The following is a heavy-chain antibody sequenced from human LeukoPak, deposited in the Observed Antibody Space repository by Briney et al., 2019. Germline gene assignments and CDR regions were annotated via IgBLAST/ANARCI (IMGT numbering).Heavy chain of an antibody. CDR1: GYTFTSYG. J-gene: IGHJ6*03. Sequence: GASVKVSCKASGYTFTSYGISWVRQAPGQGLEWMGWISAYNGNTNYAQELQGRVTMTTDTSTSTAYMELRSLRSDDTAVYYCARAKAARNIYYYYYYMDVWGKGTTVTVSS. D-gene: IGHD6-6*01. CDR3: ARAKAARNIYYYYYYMDV. V-gene: IGHV1-18*01. CDR2: ISAYNGNT.